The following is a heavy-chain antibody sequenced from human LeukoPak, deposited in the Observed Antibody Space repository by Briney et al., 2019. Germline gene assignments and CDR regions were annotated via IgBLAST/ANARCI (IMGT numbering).Heavy chain of an antibody. Sequence: SETLSLTCTVSGGSVSSGSYYWSWIRQPPGKGLEWIGYIYYSGSTYYNPSLKSRVTISVDTSKNQFSLKLSSVTAADTAVYYCAGGGLRFLEWSAAYYYYGMDVWGQGTTVTVSS. J-gene: IGHJ6*02. V-gene: IGHV4-61*01. CDR3: AGGGLRFLEWSAAYYYYGMDV. CDR2: IYYSGST. D-gene: IGHD3-3*01. CDR1: GGSVSSGSYY.